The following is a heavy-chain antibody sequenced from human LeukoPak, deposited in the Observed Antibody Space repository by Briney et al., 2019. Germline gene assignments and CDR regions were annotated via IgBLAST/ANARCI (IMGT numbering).Heavy chain of an antibody. D-gene: IGHD3-22*01. V-gene: IGHV4-39*07. J-gene: IGHJ6*02. Sequence: PSETLCLTCTVSGDSISSSNSWWIWIRQPPGQGLEWLGSIYYSGSTYYNPSLKSRVTISVDTSKNQFSLKLSPVTAADTAVYYCARDRDYYDSSGYLYYYYGMDVWGQGTTVTVSS. CDR1: GDSISSSNSW. CDR3: ARDRDYYDSSGYLYYYYGMDV. CDR2: IYYSGST.